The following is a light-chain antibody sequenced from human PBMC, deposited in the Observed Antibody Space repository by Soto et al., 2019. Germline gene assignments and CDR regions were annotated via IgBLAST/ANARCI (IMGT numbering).Light chain of an antibody. CDR3: QQRSNWPPLT. V-gene: IGKV3-11*01. Sequence: EIVLTQSPATLSLSPGERATLSCRASQSVSTYLAWYQQKPGQAPRLLLYDASNRATGIPTRFSGSGSGTDFTLTISNLEPEDFAVYYCQQRSNWPPLTFGGGTKVEIK. CDR1: QSVSTY. J-gene: IGKJ4*01. CDR2: DAS.